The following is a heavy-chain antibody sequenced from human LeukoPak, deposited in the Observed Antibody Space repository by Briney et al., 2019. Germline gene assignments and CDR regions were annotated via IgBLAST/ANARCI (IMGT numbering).Heavy chain of an antibody. J-gene: IGHJ4*02. Sequence: GGSLRLSCAASGFTFSTYSMNWVRQAPGKGLEWVSYISSSSSTIYYADSVKGRFTISRDNSKNTLYLQMNSLRAEDTAVYYCASCRDGYNYYFDYWGQGTLVTVSS. CDR3: ASCRDGYNYYFDY. D-gene: IGHD5-24*01. CDR2: ISSSSSTI. CDR1: GFTFSTYS. V-gene: IGHV3-48*01.